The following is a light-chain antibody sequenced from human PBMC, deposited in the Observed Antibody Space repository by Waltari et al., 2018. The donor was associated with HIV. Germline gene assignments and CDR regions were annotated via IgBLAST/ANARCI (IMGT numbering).Light chain of an antibody. CDR2: EVN. J-gene: IGLJ6*01. V-gene: IGLV2-8*01. Sequence: QSALTQPPAASGSPGQPVTISCTGTSNAIGPYYYVSWYQQYPDKAPRLLIYEVNKRPSGVPGRFSGSKSGNTASLTVSGLQAEDEADYYCSSYAGSGNLLLFGGGTKVTVL. CDR1: SNAIGPYYY. CDR3: SSYAGSGNLLL.